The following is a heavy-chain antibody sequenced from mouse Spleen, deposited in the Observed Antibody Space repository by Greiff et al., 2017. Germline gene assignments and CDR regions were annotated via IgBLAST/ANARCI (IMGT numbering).Heavy chain of an antibody. CDR2: IDPSDSET. J-gene: IGHJ2*01. CDR3: ARSPHGNYFDY. D-gene: IGHD2-1*01. V-gene: IGHV1-52*01. CDR1: GYTFTSYW. Sequence: VQLQQPGAELVRPGSSVKLSCKASGYTFTSYWMHWVKQRPIQGLEWIGNIDPSDSETHYNQKFKDKATLTVDKSSSTAYMQLSSLTSEDSAVYYCARSPHGNYFDYWGQGTTLTVSS.